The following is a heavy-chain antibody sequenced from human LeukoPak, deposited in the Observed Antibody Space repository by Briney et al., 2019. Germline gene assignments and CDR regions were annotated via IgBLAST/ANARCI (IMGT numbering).Heavy chain of an antibody. V-gene: IGHV3-30*04. D-gene: IGHD3-22*01. CDR3: AGVYDSSGYYYYYGMDV. CDR2: ISYDGSYK. CDR1: GVTFSSYS. J-gene: IGHJ6*02. Sequence: PGGTLRLSCAASGVTFSSYSRPWVRQAPGKGLEWVAVISYDGSYKYYADSVKGRFTISRDNSKNTLYLHMDGLRAEDTAVYYCAGVYDSSGYYYYYGMDVWGQGTTVTVSS.